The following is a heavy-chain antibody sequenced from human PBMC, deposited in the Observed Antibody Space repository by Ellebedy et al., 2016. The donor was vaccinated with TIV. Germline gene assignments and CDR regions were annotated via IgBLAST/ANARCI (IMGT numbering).Heavy chain of an antibody. Sequence: SETLSLTCTVSGGSFSSSSSYWGWIRQPPGKGLEWIGSIYYSGSTYYNPSLENRVTISVDTSKDQFSLKLSSVTAADTAVYYCARWFGGLLYVRWFDTWGQGTLVTVSS. CDR2: IYYSGST. D-gene: IGHD3-10*01. CDR1: GGSFSSSSSY. V-gene: IGHV4-39*01. J-gene: IGHJ5*02. CDR3: ARWFGGLLYVRWFDT.